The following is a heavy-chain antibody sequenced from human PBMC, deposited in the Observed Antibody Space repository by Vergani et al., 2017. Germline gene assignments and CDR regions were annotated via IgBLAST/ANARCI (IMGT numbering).Heavy chain of an antibody. CDR2: INHRGST. CDR3: ARGPGIVGVVKYPR. V-gene: IGHV4-39*07. J-gene: IGHJ4*02. Sequence: QLQLQESGPGLVKPSETLSLTCTVSGGSISSSSYYWGWIRQPPGKGLEWIGEINHRGSTNYNPSLKSRVTISVDTSKNQFSLKLSSVTAADTAVYYCARGPGIVGVVKYPRWGEGSLVTVSS. CDR1: GGSISSSSYY. D-gene: IGHD3-3*01.